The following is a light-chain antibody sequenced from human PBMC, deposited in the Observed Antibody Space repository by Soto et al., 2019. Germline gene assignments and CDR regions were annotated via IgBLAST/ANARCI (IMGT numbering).Light chain of an antibody. CDR1: SSNIGAGYD. Sequence: QSVLTQPPSVSGAPGQRVTISCTGSSSNIGAGYDVSWYQQLPGAAPKLLIYVNSNRPSGVPDRFSGSKSGSSASLAITGLQADDEADYYCQSFDSSLSVVVFGGGTKLTVL. V-gene: IGLV1-40*01. J-gene: IGLJ2*01. CDR2: VNS. CDR3: QSFDSSLSVVV.